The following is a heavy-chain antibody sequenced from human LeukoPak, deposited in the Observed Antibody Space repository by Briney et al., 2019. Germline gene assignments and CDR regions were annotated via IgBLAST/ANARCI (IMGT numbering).Heavy chain of an antibody. CDR1: GGTFSSYA. J-gene: IGHJ4*02. Sequence: ASVKVSCKASGGTFSSYAISWVRQAPGQGLEWMGGISAYNGNTNYAQKLQGRVTMTTDTSTSTAYMELRSLRSDDTAVYYCARDLYGTKDYWGQGTLVTVSS. V-gene: IGHV1-18*01. CDR3: ARDLYGTKDY. CDR2: ISAYNGNT. D-gene: IGHD2-8*01.